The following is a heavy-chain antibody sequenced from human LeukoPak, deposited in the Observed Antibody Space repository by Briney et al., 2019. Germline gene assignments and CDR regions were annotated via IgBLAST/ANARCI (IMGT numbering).Heavy chain of an antibody. D-gene: IGHD6-6*01. V-gene: IGHV3-9*03. CDR2: ISWNSGSI. CDR3: AKGLVGSSIADFFDY. CDR1: GFTFDDYA. J-gene: IGHJ4*02. Sequence: GASLRLSCAASGFTFDDYAMHWVRQAPGKGLEWVSGISWNSGSIGYADSVKGRFTISRDNAKNSLYLQMNSLRGEDMALYYCAKGLVGSSIADFFDYWGQGILVTVSS.